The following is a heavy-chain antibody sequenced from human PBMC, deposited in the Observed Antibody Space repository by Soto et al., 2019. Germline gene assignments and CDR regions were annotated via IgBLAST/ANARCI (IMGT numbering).Heavy chain of an antibody. CDR1: GYTFTGYY. CDR3: ARDRGAVGFEFDY. Sequence: ASVKVSCKASGYTFTGYYMHWVRQAPGQGLEWMGWINPNSGGTNYAQKFQGWVTMTRDTSISTAYMELSRLRSDDTAVYYCARDRGAVGFEFDYWGQGTLVTVSS. V-gene: IGHV1-2*04. CDR2: INPNSGGT. J-gene: IGHJ4*02. D-gene: IGHD5-12*01.